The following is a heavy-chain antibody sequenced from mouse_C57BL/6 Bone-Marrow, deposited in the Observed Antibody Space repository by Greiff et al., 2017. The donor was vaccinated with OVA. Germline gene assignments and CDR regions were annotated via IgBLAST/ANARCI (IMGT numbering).Heavy chain of an antibody. CDR2: ISNGGGST. CDR1: GFTFSDYY. V-gene: IGHV5-12*01. CDR3: AMDY. J-gene: IGHJ4*01. Sequence: EVQVVESGGGLVQPGGSLKLSCAASGFTFSDYYMYWVRQTPEKRLEWVAYISNGGGSTYYPDTVKGRFTISRDNAKNTLYLQMSRLKSEDTAMYYCAMDYWGQGTSVTVSS.